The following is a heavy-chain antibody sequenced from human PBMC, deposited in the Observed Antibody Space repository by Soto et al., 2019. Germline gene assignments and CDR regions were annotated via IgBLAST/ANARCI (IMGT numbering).Heavy chain of an antibody. Sequence: PSETLSLTCTVSGGSISSYYWSWIRQPPGKGLEWIGYIYYSGSTNYNPSLKSRVTISVDTSKNQFSLKLSSVTAADTAVYYCARHIAGYYFGYWGQGTLVTVSS. J-gene: IGHJ4*02. V-gene: IGHV4-59*08. CDR1: GGSISSYY. CDR3: ARHIAGYYFGY. D-gene: IGHD3-9*01. CDR2: IYYSGST.